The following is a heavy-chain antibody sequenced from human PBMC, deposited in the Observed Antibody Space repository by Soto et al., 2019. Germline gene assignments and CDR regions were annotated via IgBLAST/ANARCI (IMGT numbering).Heavy chain of an antibody. V-gene: IGHV4-59*01. D-gene: IGHD3-3*01. CDR2: IYYSVST. CDR3: ARDATILVTTYYDFWSGMGPQDAFDI. CDR1: GGSISSYY. Sequence: SETLSLTCTVSGGSISSYYWSWIRQPPGKGLEWIGYIYYSVSTNYTPSLKIRFTFSVDTSKNQFSLKLSFVTAADTAVYYCARDATILVTTYYDFWSGMGPQDAFDIWGQGTMVTVS. J-gene: IGHJ3*02.